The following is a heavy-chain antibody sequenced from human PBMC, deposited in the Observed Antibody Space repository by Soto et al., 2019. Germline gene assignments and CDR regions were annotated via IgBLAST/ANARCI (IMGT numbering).Heavy chain of an antibody. V-gene: IGHV4-59*08. D-gene: IGHD6-25*01. CDR3: ARLIRGAAAAFDS. Sequence: QVQLQESGPGLVKPSETLSLTCTVSGGSIDTYYWSWIRQPPGKGLEYIGYISHTGTTDSNPSLKRRVTLSIDTSKNQFALNLSSVTASDTASYYCARLIRGAAAAFDSWVQGSLVTVSS. J-gene: IGHJ4*02. CDR1: GGSIDTYY. CDR2: ISHTGTT.